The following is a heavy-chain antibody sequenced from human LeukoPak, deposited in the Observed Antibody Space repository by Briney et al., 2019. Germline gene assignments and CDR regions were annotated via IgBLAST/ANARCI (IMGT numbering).Heavy chain of an antibody. D-gene: IGHD1-26*01. CDR3: ARVGGSYLHYFFDY. Sequence: GGSLRLSCAASGFTFSSYGMHWVRQAPGKGLEWVAVIWYDGSNKYYADSVKGRFTISRDNSKNTLYLQMNSLRAEDTAVYYCARVGGSYLHYFFDYWGQGTLVTVSS. CDR2: IWYDGSNK. V-gene: IGHV3-33*01. J-gene: IGHJ4*02. CDR1: GFTFSSYG.